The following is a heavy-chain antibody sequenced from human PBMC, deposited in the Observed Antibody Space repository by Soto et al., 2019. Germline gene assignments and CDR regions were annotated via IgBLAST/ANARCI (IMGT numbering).Heavy chain of an antibody. D-gene: IGHD7-27*01. CDR1: GYTFTGYY. Sequence: ASVKVSCKASGYTFTGYYMHWVRQAPGQGLEWMGWINPNSGGTNYAQKFQGWVTMTRDTSISTAYMELSRLRSDATAVYYCARDGIPGEWFDPWGQGTLVTVSS. CDR2: INPNSGGT. V-gene: IGHV1-2*04. CDR3: ARDGIPGEWFDP. J-gene: IGHJ5*02.